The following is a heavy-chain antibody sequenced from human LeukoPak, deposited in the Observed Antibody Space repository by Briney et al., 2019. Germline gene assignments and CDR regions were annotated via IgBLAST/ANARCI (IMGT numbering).Heavy chain of an antibody. V-gene: IGHV3-48*03. CDR3: ARDSGSVKFDY. CDR2: ISIRGTTL. D-gene: IGHD3-10*01. CDR1: GFTFSSYE. Sequence: PGGSLRLSCAASGFTFSSYEMNWVRQAPGKGLEWLSYISIRGTTLYYADTVKGRFTISRDNAKNSLYLQMNSLRAEDSAVYYCARDSGSVKFDYWGQGTLVTDSS. J-gene: IGHJ4*02.